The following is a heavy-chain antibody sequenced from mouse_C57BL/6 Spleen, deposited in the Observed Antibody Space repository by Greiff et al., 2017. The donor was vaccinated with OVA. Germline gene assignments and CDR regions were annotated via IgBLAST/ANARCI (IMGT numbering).Heavy chain of an antibody. V-gene: IGHV5-6*01. Sequence: EVQVVESGGDLVKPGGSLKLSCAASGFTFSSYCMSWVRQTPDKRLEWVATISSGGSYTYYPDSVKGRSTLTRDNAKNTLYLQMSSLKSEDTAMYYCARHGDYDYFAYWGQGTLVTVSA. J-gene: IGHJ3*01. CDR2: ISSGGSYT. CDR3: ARHGDYDYFAY. CDR1: GFTFSSYC. D-gene: IGHD2-4*01.